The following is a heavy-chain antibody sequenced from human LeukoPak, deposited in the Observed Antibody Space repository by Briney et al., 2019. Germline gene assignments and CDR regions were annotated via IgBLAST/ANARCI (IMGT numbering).Heavy chain of an antibody. J-gene: IGHJ5*02. CDR3: ARPTSGYYWFDP. D-gene: IGHD5-12*01. Sequence: SETLSLTCTVSGGSISSSNYYWGWIRQPPGKGLEWIGTISYSGSTYYNPSLKSRVTISVDTSKNQLSLKLGSVTAADTAVYYCARPTSGYYWFDPWGQGTLVTVSS. V-gene: IGHV4-39*01. CDR2: ISYSGST. CDR1: GGSISSSNYY.